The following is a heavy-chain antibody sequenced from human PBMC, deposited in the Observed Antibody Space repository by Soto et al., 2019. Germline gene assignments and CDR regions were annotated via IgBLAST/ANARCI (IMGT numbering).Heavy chain of an antibody. CDR2: INHSGST. CDR3: ARGPAGGCHYYMDV. CDR1: GGSFSGYY. Sequence: QVQLQQWGAGLSKPSETLSLTCAVYGGSFSGYYWSWIRQPPGKGLEWIGEINHSGSTNYNPSLKSRVTISVDTSKNQFSLKLSSVTAADTAVYYCARGPAGGCHYYMDVWGKGTTVTVSS. V-gene: IGHV4-34*01. D-gene: IGHD3-10*01. J-gene: IGHJ6*03.